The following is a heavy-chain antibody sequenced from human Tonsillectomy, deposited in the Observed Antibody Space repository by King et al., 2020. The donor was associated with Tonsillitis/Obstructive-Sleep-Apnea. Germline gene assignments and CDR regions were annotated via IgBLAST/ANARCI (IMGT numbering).Heavy chain of an antibody. J-gene: IGHJ6*03. CDR1: GFTFSSYA. Sequence: VQLVESGGGVVQPGRSLRLSCAASGFTFSSYAMHWVRQAPGKGLEWVALISYDGSYKYYADSVKGRFTISRDNFKNTLFLQMNSLRAEDTAVYYCARDSGVATSFGYMDVWSKGTTVTVSS. CDR3: ARDSGVATSFGYMDV. V-gene: IGHV3-30*01. D-gene: IGHD5-12*01. CDR2: ISYDGSYK.